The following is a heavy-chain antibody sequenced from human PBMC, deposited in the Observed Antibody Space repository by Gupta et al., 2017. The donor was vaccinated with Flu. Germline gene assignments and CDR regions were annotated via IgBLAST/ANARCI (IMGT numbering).Heavy chain of an antibody. CDR3: AKSVYCSGGGCYSPADH. J-gene: IGHJ4*02. CDR1: GFTFSSYG. CDR2: IWYNGDYK. Sequence: VQLVESGGGVVQPGGSLRLSCSTSGFTFSSYGINWVRQAPGKGLEWVAVIWYNGDYKYYADSLKGRFTISRDNSKDTAYLQIDSLRAEDTGLYYCAKSVYCSGGGCYSPADHWGQGTQVTVSS. D-gene: IGHD2-15*01. V-gene: IGHV3-33*03.